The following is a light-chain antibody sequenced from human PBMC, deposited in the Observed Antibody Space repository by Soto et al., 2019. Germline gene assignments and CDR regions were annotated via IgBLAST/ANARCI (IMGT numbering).Light chain of an antibody. J-gene: IGKJ1*01. CDR3: QQYNNWPPWT. Sequence: VMTQSPATLSVSPGERATLSCRASQSVSSNLAWYQQKPGQAPRLLIYGASTRATGIPARFSGSGSGTEFTLTISSLQSEDFEVDYCQQYNNWPPWTFGQGTKVEI. CDR1: QSVSSN. V-gene: IGKV3-15*01. CDR2: GAS.